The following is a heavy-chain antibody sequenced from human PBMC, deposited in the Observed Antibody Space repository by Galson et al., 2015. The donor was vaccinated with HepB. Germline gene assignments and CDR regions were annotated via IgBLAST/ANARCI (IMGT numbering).Heavy chain of an antibody. V-gene: IGHV3-23*01. CDR3: ARGGYSRPFDY. CDR2: ISGSGGST. CDR1: GFTFSNYA. Sequence: SLRLSCAASGFTFSNYAMSWVRQAPGKGLEWVSVISGSGGSTYYADSVQGRFTISRDNSKNTLYLQMSSLRAEDTAVYYCARGGYSRPFDYWGQGTLVTVSS. D-gene: IGHD5-12*01. J-gene: IGHJ4*02.